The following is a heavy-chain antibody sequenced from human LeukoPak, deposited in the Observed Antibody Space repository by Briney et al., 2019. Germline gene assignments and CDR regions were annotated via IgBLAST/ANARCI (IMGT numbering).Heavy chain of an antibody. D-gene: IGHD3-22*01. Sequence: PGGSLRLSCAASGFTFTSYAMNWVRQAPGKGLEWVSAISGSGGSTYYADSVKGRFTISRDNSKNTLYLQMNSLRAEDTAVYYCAKEMGPGYYDSSGSPDWGQGTLVTVSS. J-gene: IGHJ4*02. CDR3: AKEMGPGYYDSSGSPD. CDR1: GFTFTSYA. V-gene: IGHV3-23*01. CDR2: ISGSGGST.